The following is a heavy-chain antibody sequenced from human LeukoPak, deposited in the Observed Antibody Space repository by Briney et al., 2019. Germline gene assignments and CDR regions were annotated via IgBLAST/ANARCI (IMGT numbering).Heavy chain of an antibody. CDR3: VRTFGNPWWY. J-gene: IGHJ4*02. Sequence: GGSLRLSCAASGFTVSSNYMSWVRQVPGKGLEWVSVIYSGGSTYYADSVKGRFTISRDNSKNTLYLQMNSLRAEDTAVYYCVRTFGNPWWYWGQGTLVTVSS. V-gene: IGHV3-53*01. D-gene: IGHD2-8*02. CDR1: GFTVSSNY. CDR2: IYSGGST.